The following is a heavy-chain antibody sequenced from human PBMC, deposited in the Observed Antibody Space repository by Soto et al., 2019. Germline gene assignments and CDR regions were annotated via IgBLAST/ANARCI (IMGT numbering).Heavy chain of an antibody. CDR3: ARGPITMVRGVMLSHWFDP. J-gene: IGHJ5*02. V-gene: IGHV1-69*12. CDR1: GGTFNSYA. D-gene: IGHD3-10*01. Sequence: QVQLVQSGAEVKKPGSSVKVSCKASGGTFNSYAISWVRQAPGQGLEWMGGIIPIFGTANYAQKFQGRVTITADEXXSXAXXELSSLRSEDTAVYYCARGPITMVRGVMLSHWFDPWGQGTLVTVSS. CDR2: IIPIFGTA.